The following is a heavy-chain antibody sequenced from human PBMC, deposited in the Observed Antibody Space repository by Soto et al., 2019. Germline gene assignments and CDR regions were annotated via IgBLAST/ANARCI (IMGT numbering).Heavy chain of an antibody. CDR3: TGEVASGY. Sequence: QVQLVESGGGVVQPGRSLRLSCAVSGFTVSTYGMHWVRQAPGKGLEWVAVISRDGGTKYYADSVKGRFTISRDNSGKTLFLEMNSLRGDDMAVYYCTGEVASGYWGQGTLVTVFS. V-gene: IGHV3-30*03. CDR2: ISRDGGTK. J-gene: IGHJ4*02. D-gene: IGHD2-8*02. CDR1: GFTVSTYG.